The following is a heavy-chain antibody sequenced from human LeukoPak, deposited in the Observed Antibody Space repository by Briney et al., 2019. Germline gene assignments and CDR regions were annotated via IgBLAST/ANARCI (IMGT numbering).Heavy chain of an antibody. CDR2: IYPGDSDT. CDR3: ARFGDSSGYSFDY. V-gene: IGHV5-51*01. CDR1: GYRFTSYW. J-gene: IGHJ4*02. D-gene: IGHD3-22*01. Sequence: GESLRISFQGSGYRFTSYWIGWVRPMPGKGLEWMGIIYPGDSDTRYSPSFQGQVTISADKSISTAYLQWSSLKASDTAMYYCARFGDSSGYSFDYWGQGTLVTVSS.